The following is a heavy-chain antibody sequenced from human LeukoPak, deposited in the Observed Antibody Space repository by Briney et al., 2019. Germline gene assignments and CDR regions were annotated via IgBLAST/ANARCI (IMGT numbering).Heavy chain of an antibody. Sequence: ASVKVSCKASGYTFNSYGISWVRQAPGQGLEWMGIINPSGGSTSYAQKFQGRVTMTRDTSTSTVYMELSSLRSEDTAVYYCARDRAYFDYWGQGTLVTVSS. CDR3: ARDRAYFDY. J-gene: IGHJ4*02. CDR1: GYTFNSYG. CDR2: INPSGGST. V-gene: IGHV1-46*02.